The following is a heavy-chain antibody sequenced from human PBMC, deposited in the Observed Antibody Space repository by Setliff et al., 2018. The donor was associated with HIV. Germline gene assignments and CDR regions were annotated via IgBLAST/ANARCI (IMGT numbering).Heavy chain of an antibody. CDR2: VSHGGDT. CDR3: ARATYTTLFGVLMGGGLQY. CDR1: GGSTNNYY. V-gene: IGHV4-59*01. Sequence: SETLSLTCAVSGGSTNNYYLTWIRQPPGKGLEWIGSVSHGGDTNYNPSLKSRFCLSLDTSKTQFSLKLTSGTAADTAVYYCARATYTTLFGVLMGGGLQYWGPGTLVTVSS. D-gene: IGHD3-3*01. J-gene: IGHJ4*02.